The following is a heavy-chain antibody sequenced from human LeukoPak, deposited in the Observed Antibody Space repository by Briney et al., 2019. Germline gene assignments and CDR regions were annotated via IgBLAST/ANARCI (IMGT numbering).Heavy chain of an antibody. CDR2: ITNTGGST. D-gene: IGHD6-19*01. V-gene: IGHV3-23*01. Sequence: GGSLRLSCAAFGFNFSNYGIHWVRQAPGKGLEWVSSITNTGGSTYYADSVKGRFTISRDNSKNTLYLQMNSLRAEDTAVYYCVKRAAYISGEYYFDNWGQGTLVTVSS. J-gene: IGHJ4*02. CDR1: GFNFSNYG. CDR3: VKRAAYISGEYYFDN.